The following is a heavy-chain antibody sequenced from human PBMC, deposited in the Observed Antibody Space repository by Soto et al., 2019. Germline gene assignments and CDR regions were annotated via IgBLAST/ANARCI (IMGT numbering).Heavy chain of an antibody. Sequence: QLQLQESGPGLVKPSETLSLTCTVSGGSISSSSYYWGWIRQPPGKGLEWIGSIYYSGRTYYNPSLKSRVTISVDTSKNQCSLKLSSVTAADTAVYYCARGADLDYGDYAGTYYFDYWGQGTLVTVSS. CDR2: IYYSGRT. CDR1: GGSISSSSYY. J-gene: IGHJ4*02. CDR3: ARGADLDYGDYAGTYYFDY. D-gene: IGHD4-17*01. V-gene: IGHV4-39*01.